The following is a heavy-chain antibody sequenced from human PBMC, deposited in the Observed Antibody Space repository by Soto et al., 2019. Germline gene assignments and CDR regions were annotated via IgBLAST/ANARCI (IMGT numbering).Heavy chain of an antibody. Sequence: GALRLSCTTSGFSFGDYAMTWVRQAPGKGLEWVGFIRNPGYGGTTEYATSVKGRFIISRDDSMSSAYLQLNSLKVDDSAVYYCVRGSFGYYGPWGQGTRGTVSA. V-gene: IGHV3-49*04. D-gene: IGHD3-3*01. CDR2: IRNPGYGGTT. CDR3: VRGSFGYYGP. CDR1: GFSFGDYA. J-gene: IGHJ5*02.